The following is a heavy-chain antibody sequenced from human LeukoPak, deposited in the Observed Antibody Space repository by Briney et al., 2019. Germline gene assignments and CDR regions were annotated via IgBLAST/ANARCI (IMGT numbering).Heavy chain of an antibody. CDR1: GFTFSNYA. CDR3: ARGTAVAGPFDY. V-gene: IGHV3-23*01. CDR2: ISGTGVST. Sequence: GGSLRLSCAASGFTFSNYAMTWVRQAQGKGLERVSVISGTGVSTYYADSVKGRFTMSRDNSKNMVYLQMNSLRAEDTAVYYCARGTAVAGPFDYWGQGTLVTASS. J-gene: IGHJ4*02. D-gene: IGHD6-19*01.